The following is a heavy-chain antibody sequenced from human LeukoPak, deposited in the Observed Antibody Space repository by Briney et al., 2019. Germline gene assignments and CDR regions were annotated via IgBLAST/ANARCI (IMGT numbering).Heavy chain of an antibody. CDR3: ARGRSYTCRGVTCYCEGDY. V-gene: IGHV1-2*02. D-gene: IGHD3-10*01. CDR2: IDPRSGDT. J-gene: IGHJ4*02. CDR1: GYTFTDHY. Sequence: ASVKVSCKASGYTFTDHYIQWVRQAPGQGLEWMGWIDPRSGDTNLARRFQGRVTMTRDTAISTACMELSRLRSDDTAVYYCARGRSYTCRGVTCYCEGDYWGQGTLVTASS.